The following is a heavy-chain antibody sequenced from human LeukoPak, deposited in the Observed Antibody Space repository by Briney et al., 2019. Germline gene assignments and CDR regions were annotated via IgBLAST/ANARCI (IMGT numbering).Heavy chain of an antibody. Sequence: SETLSLTCAVYGGSFSGYYWSWIRQPPGKGLEWIGEINHSGSTNYNPSLKSRVTISVDTSKNQFSLKLSSVTAADTAVYCCAREPSFDYWGQGTLVTVSS. J-gene: IGHJ4*02. CDR2: INHSGST. CDR3: AREPSFDY. V-gene: IGHV4-34*01. CDR1: GGSFSGYY.